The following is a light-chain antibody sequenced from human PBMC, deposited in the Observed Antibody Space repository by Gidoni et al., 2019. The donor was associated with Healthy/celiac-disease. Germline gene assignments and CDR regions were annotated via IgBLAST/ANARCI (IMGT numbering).Light chain of an antibody. CDR2: GAS. J-gene: IGKJ1*01. CDR1: HSVSSN. Sequence: IVMTPSPATLSVSPGERATLSCRSSHSVSSNLAWYQQKPGQAPRLLIYGASTRATGIPARFSGSGSGTEFTITISSLQSEDFAVYYCQQYNNWPWEFXQXTKVGIK. V-gene: IGKV3-15*01. CDR3: QQYNNWPWE.